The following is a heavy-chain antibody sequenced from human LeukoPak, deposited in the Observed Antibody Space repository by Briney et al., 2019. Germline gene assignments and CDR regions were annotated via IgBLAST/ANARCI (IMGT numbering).Heavy chain of an antibody. CDR3: ARDLSDIMVRGVIMRWYWFDP. Sequence: SQTLSLTCAISGDSVSSNSAAWNWLRHSPSRGLEWLGRTYYRSKRYNDYAVSVKSRITSNPDTSKNQFSLQQNPVTTEETAVYSGARDLSDIMVRGVIMRWYWFDPWGQGTLVTVSS. J-gene: IGHJ5*02. CDR1: GDSVSSNSAA. CDR2: TYYRSKRYN. V-gene: IGHV6-1*01. D-gene: IGHD3-10*01.